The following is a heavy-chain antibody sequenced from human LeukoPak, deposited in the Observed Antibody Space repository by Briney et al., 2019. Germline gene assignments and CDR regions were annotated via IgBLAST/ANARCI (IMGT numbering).Heavy chain of an antibody. V-gene: IGHV4-34*01. CDR1: GGSFTGYH. CDR2: INDRGHT. Sequence: PSETLSLTCAVHGGSFTGYHWNWIRQSPGQGLEWMGEINDRGHTNYNPSLESRVTISVDTSKKQFSLKLNSVTAADTAVYYCARDPTTVVTTPYYFDFWGQGTLVTVSS. CDR3: ARDPTTVVTTPYYFDF. J-gene: IGHJ4*02. D-gene: IGHD4-23*01.